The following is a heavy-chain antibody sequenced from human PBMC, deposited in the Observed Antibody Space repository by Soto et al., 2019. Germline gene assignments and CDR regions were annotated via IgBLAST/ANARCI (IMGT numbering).Heavy chain of an antibody. CDR3: TRSRTWYDYAIRRHVVVPLDS. Sequence: GGSLRLSCAASGFTFNDHYMDWVRQAPGKGLEWVARSRNKIKSYTTEYAASVKGRFTISRDDSKNSLYLQMNSLKTEDTAVYYCTRSRTWYDYAIRRHVVVPLDSWGQGTLVTVSS. D-gene: IGHD5-12*01. CDR2: SRNKIKSYTT. CDR1: GFTFNDHY. J-gene: IGHJ4*02. V-gene: IGHV3-72*01.